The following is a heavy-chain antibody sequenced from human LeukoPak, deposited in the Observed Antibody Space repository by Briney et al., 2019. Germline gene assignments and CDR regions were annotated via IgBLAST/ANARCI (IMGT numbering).Heavy chain of an antibody. CDR3: AREVVRYYDSSGYKKAPLSYYYYYGMDV. D-gene: IGHD3-22*01. Sequence: GASVKVSCKASGGTFSSYAISWVRQAPGQGLEWMGGIIPIFGTANYAQKFQGRVTITTDESTSTAYMELRSLRSDDTAVYYCAREVVRYYDSSGYKKAPLSYYYYYGMDVWGQGTTVTVSS. J-gene: IGHJ6*02. CDR1: GGTFSSYA. V-gene: IGHV1-69*05. CDR2: IIPIFGTA.